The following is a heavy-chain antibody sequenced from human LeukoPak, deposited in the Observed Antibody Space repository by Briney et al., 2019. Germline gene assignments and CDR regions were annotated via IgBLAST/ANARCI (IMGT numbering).Heavy chain of an antibody. J-gene: IGHJ4*02. CDR2: MYYSGST. CDR3: ATVEVVLLTVDY. Sequence: PSETLSLTCTVSGDSISSYYWSWIRQPPGKGLQWIGSMYYSGSTFYNPSLKSRVTISVDTSTSQFSLKLSSVTAADTAVYYCATVEVVLLTVDYWGQGTLVTVSS. V-gene: IGHV4-39*07. CDR1: GDSISSYY. D-gene: IGHD3-22*01.